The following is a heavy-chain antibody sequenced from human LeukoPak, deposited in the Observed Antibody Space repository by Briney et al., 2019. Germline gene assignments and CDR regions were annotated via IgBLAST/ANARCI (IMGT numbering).Heavy chain of an antibody. CDR1: GFTFSSYG. J-gene: IGHJ4*02. D-gene: IGHD3-10*01. CDR3: AKASPYYYGSGSYYAIFDY. Sequence: GGSLRLSCAASGFTFSSYGMSWVRQAPGKGLEWVSAISGSGGSTHYADSVKGRFTISRDNSKNTLYLQMNSLRAEDTAVYYCAKASPYYYGSGSYYAIFDYWGQGTLVTASS. V-gene: IGHV3-23*01. CDR2: ISGSGGST.